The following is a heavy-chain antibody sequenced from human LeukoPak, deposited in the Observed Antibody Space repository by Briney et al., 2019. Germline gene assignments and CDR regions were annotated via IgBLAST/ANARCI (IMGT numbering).Heavy chain of an antibody. CDR2: ISSSGSTI. D-gene: IGHD6-13*01. CDR3: VRGAASGVSRFDY. J-gene: IGHJ4*02. V-gene: IGHV3-48*04. CDR1: GFTFSSYA. Sequence: GGSLRLSCAASGFTFSSYAMSWVRQAPGKGLEWVSAISSSGSTIYYADSVKGRFTISRDNAKNSLYLQINSLRVEDTAVYYCVRGAASGVSRFDYWGQGTLVTVSS.